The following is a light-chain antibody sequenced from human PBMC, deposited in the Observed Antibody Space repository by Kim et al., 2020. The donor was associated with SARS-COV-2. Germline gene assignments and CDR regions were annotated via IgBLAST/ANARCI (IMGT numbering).Light chain of an antibody. CDR2: GAS. Sequence: VSPGGRATLSCRASQSVSSNLAWYQQKPGQAPRLLIYGASTRATGIPARFSGSGSGTEFTLTISSLQSEDFAVYYCQQYNNWPLGIGGGTKVDIK. CDR3: QQYNNWPLG. J-gene: IGKJ4*01. CDR1: QSVSSN. V-gene: IGKV3-15*01.